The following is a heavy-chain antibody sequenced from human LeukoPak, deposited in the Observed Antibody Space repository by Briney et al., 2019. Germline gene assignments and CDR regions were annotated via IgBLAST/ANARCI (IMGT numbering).Heavy chain of an antibody. CDR1: GYTFTSYG. Sequence: ASVKVSCKASGYTFTSYGISWVRQAPGQGLEWMGWINPNSGGTNYAQKFQGRVTMTRDTSISTAYMELSRLRSDDTAVYYCARAATVTPYYFDYWGQGTLVTVSS. J-gene: IGHJ4*02. CDR3: ARAATVTPYYFDY. D-gene: IGHD4-17*01. CDR2: INPNSGGT. V-gene: IGHV1-2*02.